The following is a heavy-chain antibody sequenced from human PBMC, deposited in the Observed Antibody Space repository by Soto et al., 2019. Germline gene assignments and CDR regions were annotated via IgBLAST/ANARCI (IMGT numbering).Heavy chain of an antibody. D-gene: IGHD2-8*01. CDR2: LVGSGGNI. V-gene: IGHV3-23*01. CDR1: GFSFGAYA. CDR3: AKAAIAGNGVWEHFDM. J-gene: IGHJ3*02. Sequence: EVQLLESGGGLVQPGGSLRLSCTASGFSFGAYAMSWVRQAPGKGLQWVSGLVGSGGNINYADSVRGRFTVSRDNSKNTLYLYMNSLRVEDTDVDYCAKAAIAGNGVWEHFDMWGRGTNVTVSS.